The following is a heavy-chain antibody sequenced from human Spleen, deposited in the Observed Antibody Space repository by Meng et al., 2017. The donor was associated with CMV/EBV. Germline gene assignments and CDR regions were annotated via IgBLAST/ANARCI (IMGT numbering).Heavy chain of an antibody. CDR3: AKVGYCSGGSCYPYN. CDR1: GFTFNNYE. J-gene: IGHJ4*02. CDR2: ITGSSSSI. D-gene: IGHD2-15*01. V-gene: IGHV3-48*03. Sequence: GESLKISCEASGFTFNNYEMNWVRQVPGKGLEWVSYITGSSSSIYYADSVKGRFTISRDNAKNTLYLQMNSLRAEDTAVYYCAKVGYCSGGSCYPYNWGQGTLVTVSS.